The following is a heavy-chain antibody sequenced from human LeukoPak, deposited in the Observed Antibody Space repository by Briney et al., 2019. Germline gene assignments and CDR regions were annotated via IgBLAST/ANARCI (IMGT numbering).Heavy chain of an antibody. V-gene: IGHV5-51*01. CDR1: GYSFPSYW. CDR3: ARHPPTGIAMAGWFDP. D-gene: IGHD6-19*01. CDR2: IYPGDSDT. J-gene: IGHJ5*02. Sequence: GESLKISCKGSGYSFPSYWIGWVRQMPGKGLEWMGIIYPGDSDTRYSPSFQGQVTISADKSISTAYLQWSSLKASDTAMYYCARHPPTGIAMAGWFDPWGQGTLVTVSS.